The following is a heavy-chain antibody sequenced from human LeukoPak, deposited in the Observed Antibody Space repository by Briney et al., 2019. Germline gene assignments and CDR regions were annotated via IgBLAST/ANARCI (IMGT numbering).Heavy chain of an antibody. CDR1: GYTFTDYY. CDR2: IKPNSGGT. Sequence: ASVKVSSKASGYTFTDYYIYWVRQAPGQGLEWMGCIKPNSGGTKYAQTFQGRVTMTGDTSINTAYMELSRLTYDDMAVYYCAGLPRYNWNEPLDYWGQGTLVTVSS. V-gene: IGHV1-2*02. J-gene: IGHJ4*02. D-gene: IGHD1-20*01. CDR3: AGLPRYNWNEPLDY.